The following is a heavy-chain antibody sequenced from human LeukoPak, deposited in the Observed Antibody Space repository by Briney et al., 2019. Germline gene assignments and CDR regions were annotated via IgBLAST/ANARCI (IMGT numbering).Heavy chain of an antibody. V-gene: IGHV3-49*04. CDR3: ESDSRGH. D-gene: IGHD4-23*01. CDR1: GFTFGDYA. CDR2: IRGKVYGGTT. Sequence: GRSLRLSCTASGFTFGDYALTWVRQAPGKGLEWVGFIRGKVYGGTTEYAASVKGRFTLSRDDSKSIAYLQMNSLKTEDTAVYYCESDSRGHWGQGTLVTVSS. J-gene: IGHJ4*02.